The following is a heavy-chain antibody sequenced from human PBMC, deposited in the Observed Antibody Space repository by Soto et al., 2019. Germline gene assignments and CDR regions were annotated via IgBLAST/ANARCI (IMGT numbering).Heavy chain of an antibody. Sequence: KPSETLSLTCAVSGGSISSGGYSWSWIRQPPGKGLEWIGYIYHSGSTYYNPSLKSRVTISVDKSKNQFSLKLSSVTAADTAVYYCARDQLEGNWFDPWGQGTLVTVSS. CDR3: ARDQLEGNWFDP. CDR2: IYHSGST. V-gene: IGHV4-30-2*01. CDR1: GGSISSGGYS. J-gene: IGHJ5*02. D-gene: IGHD1-1*01.